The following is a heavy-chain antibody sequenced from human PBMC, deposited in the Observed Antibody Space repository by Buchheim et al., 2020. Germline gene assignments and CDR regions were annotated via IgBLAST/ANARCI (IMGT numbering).Heavy chain of an antibody. Sequence: QVQLLQSGPGLVRPSGTLSLTCTVSGVSISSGHWWTWVRQAPGKRLEWIGEIYHKGDTNDNPSLRSRLTMSLDKSKNQFSLILNSMTAADTAVYYCARGAPRFYSSDWPAPGALDYWGQGAL. D-gene: IGHD6-13*01. CDR3: ARGAPRFYSSDWPAPGALDY. V-gene: IGHV4-4*02. CDR1: GVSISSGHW. CDR2: IYHKGDT. J-gene: IGHJ4*02.